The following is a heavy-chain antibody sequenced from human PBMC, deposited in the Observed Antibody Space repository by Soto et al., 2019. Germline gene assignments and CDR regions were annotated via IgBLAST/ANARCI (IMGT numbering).Heavy chain of an antibody. Sequence: GGSLRLSCEASGFDFSSYAMHWVRQAPGKELEWVGVISYDGNYIYYADSVKGRFTISRDNSKNTLYVQVNSLRPEDTAVYYCAKGILSATIGPYAMDVWGQGTTVTVSS. CDR1: GFDFSSYA. CDR2: ISYDGNYI. CDR3: AKGILSATIGPYAMDV. D-gene: IGHD3-16*01. J-gene: IGHJ6*02. V-gene: IGHV3-30*18.